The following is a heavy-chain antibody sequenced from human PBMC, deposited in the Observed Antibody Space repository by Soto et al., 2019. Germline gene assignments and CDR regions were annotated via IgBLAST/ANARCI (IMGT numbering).Heavy chain of an antibody. D-gene: IGHD6-13*01. Sequence: ASVKVSCKASGYTFTSYGISWVRQAPGQGLEWMGWISAYNGNTNYAQKLQGRVTMTTDTSTSTAYMELRSLRSDDTAVYYCARDPNSSSWYTHNYYYYYGMDVWGQGTTVTVLL. CDR1: GYTFTSYG. CDR2: ISAYNGNT. V-gene: IGHV1-18*01. J-gene: IGHJ6*02. CDR3: ARDPNSSSWYTHNYYYYYGMDV.